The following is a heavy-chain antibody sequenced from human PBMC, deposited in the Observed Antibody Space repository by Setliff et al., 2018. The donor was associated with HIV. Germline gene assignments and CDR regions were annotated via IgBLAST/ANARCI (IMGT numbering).Heavy chain of an antibody. J-gene: IGHJ3*01. CDR2: IYHSGNT. V-gene: IGHV4-34*01. CDR3: ARHPGSTSNWYKGAFDF. Sequence: SETLSLTCAVDGESFSGYYWSWIRQPPGKGLEWIGSIYHSGNTYYTPSVKSRVIISVDTSKNQFSLKVKSVTAADTAMYYCARHPGSTSNWYKGAFDFWGQGRMVTVSS. D-gene: IGHD6-13*01. CDR1: GESFSGYY.